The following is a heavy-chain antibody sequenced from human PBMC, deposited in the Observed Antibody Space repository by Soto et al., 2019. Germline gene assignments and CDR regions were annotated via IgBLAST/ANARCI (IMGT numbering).Heavy chain of an antibody. D-gene: IGHD3-10*01. V-gene: IGHV4-34*01. Sequence: PSETLSLTCAVYGGSFSGYYWSWIRQPPGKGLEWIGEINHSGSTNYNPSLKSRVTISVDTSKNQFSLKLSSVTAADTAVYYCARALSPVLLWFGGINWFDPWGQGTLVTVSS. CDR1: GGSFSGYY. CDR3: ARALSPVLLWFGGINWFDP. J-gene: IGHJ5*02. CDR2: INHSGST.